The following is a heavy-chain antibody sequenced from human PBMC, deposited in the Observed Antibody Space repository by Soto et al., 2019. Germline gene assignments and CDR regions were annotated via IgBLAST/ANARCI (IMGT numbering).Heavy chain of an antibody. D-gene: IGHD1-26*01. CDR3: ARREIQGPIDY. CDR1: GYSISISNW. CDR2: IYYSGTT. V-gene: IGHV4-28*01. Sequence: PSDTLSLTCAVSGYSISISNWWGWIRQPPGKGLEWIGYIYYSGTTYYNPSLKSRVTMSVDTPKNQFSLKLTSVTAVDTAVYYCARREIQGPIDYWGQGTLVTV. J-gene: IGHJ4*02.